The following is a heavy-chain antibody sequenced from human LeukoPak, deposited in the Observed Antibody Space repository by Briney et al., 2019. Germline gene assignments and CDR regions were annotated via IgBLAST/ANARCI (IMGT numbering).Heavy chain of an antibody. J-gene: IGHJ4*02. Sequence: SETLSLTCTVSGGSISSYYWSWIRQPPGKGLEWIGYIYYSGSTNYNPSLKSRVTMSVDTSKNQFSLKLSSVTAADTAVYYCARVGLWFGELLFDYWGQGTLVTVSS. CDR1: GGSISSYY. CDR2: IYYSGST. CDR3: ARVGLWFGELLFDY. V-gene: IGHV4-59*12. D-gene: IGHD3-10*01.